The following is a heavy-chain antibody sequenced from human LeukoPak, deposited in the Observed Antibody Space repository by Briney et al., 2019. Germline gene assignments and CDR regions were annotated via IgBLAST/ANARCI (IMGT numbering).Heavy chain of an antibody. CDR1: GFTFSSYS. Sequence: GGSLRLSCAASGFTFSSYSMNWVSQAPGKGLEWVSSISTSSSYIYYADSVKGRFTISRDKAKHSLYLQMNRLRAEDTAVYYCASLDLGYCSSTSCSPDYWGQGTLVTVSS. V-gene: IGHV3-21*01. D-gene: IGHD2-2*01. CDR3: ASLDLGYCSSTSCSPDY. J-gene: IGHJ4*02. CDR2: ISTSSSYI.